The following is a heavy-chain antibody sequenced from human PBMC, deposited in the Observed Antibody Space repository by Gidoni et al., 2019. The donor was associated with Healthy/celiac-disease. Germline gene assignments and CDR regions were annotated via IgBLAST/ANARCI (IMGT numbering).Heavy chain of an antibody. D-gene: IGHD5-18*01. J-gene: IGHJ3*02. CDR2: ISSSSSYI. CDR3: ASGYSWGAFDI. Sequence: EVQLVGSGGGLVNPGGSLSLSCAASVFTFSSYSMNWVRQAPGKGLEWVSSISSSSSYIYYADSVKGRFTISRDNAKNSLYLQMNSLRAEDTAVYYCASGYSWGAFDIWGQGTMVTVSS. CDR1: VFTFSSYS. V-gene: IGHV3-21*01.